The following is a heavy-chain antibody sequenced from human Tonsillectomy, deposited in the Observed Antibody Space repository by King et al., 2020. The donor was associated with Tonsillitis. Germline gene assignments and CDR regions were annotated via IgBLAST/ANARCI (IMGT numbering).Heavy chain of an antibody. V-gene: IGHV1-2*02. CDR2: INSETAGT. D-gene: IGHD3-22*01. CDR1: GYTFSDFY. J-gene: IGHJ3*01. Sequence: QWQLVQSGAEVRKPGASMKVSCKTSGYTFSDFYIHWVRQAPGQGLEWMGWINSETAGTNYAPQYLGRVTFTMDTSMNTVYMEVRSDDTAVYYCARSAPYYYGGGGYYSYGSSGFDVWGQGTMVTVSS. CDR3: ARSAPYYYGGGGYYSYGSSGFDV.